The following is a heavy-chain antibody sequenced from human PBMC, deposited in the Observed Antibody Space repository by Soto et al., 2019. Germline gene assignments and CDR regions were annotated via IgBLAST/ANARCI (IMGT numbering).Heavy chain of an antibody. J-gene: IGHJ6*02. CDR2: IYYSGST. V-gene: IGHV4-31*03. Sequence: PSETLRLTCTVSCGSVSSVSYYWSWIRQDPGKGLEWIGYIYYSGSTYYNPSLKSRVTISVDTSKNQFSLKLSSVTAADTAVYYCARVCGGDCLYGMDVWGQGTTVT. CDR1: CGSVSSVSYY. D-gene: IGHD2-21*02. CDR3: ARVCGGDCLYGMDV.